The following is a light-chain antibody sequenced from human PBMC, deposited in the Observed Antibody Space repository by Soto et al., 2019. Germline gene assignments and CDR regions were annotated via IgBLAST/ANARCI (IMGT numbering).Light chain of an antibody. CDR2: GNS. CDR3: QSYDSSLSGYV. J-gene: IGLJ1*01. Sequence: QYVLTQPPSVSGAPGQRVTISCTGSSSNIGAGYDVHWYQQLPGTAPKLLIYGNSNRPSGVPDRCSGSKSGTSASLAITGLQAEDEANYYCQSYDSSLSGYVFGTGTKPTVL. V-gene: IGLV1-40*01. CDR1: SSNIGAGYD.